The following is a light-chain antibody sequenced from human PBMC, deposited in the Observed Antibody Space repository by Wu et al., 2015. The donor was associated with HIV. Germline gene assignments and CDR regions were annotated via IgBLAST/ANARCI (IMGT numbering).Light chain of an antibody. J-gene: IGKJ1*01. CDR2: NAS. V-gene: IGKV3-20*01. Sequence: EIVLTQSPGTLSLSPGERATLSCRARQSVSGNYLAWYQQKPGQAPRLLIYNASSRATGIPDRFSGSGSGTDFTLTISRLEPEDFVVYYCQQYDSSPPTFGQGTKVEIK. CDR3: QQYDSSPPT. CDR1: QSVSGNY.